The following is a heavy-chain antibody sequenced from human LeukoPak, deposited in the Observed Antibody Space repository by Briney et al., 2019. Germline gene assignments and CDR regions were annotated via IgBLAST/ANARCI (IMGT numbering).Heavy chain of an antibody. CDR2: IIPIFGTA. V-gene: IGHV1-69*05. CDR1: GGTFSSYA. J-gene: IGHJ4*02. Sequence: ASVKVSCKASGGTFSSYAISWVRQAPGQGLEWMGGIIPIFGTASYAQKFQGRVTITTDESTSTAYMELSSLRSEDTAVYYCARDGDYSNYFDYWGQGTLVTVSS. D-gene: IGHD4-11*01. CDR3: ARDGDYSNYFDY.